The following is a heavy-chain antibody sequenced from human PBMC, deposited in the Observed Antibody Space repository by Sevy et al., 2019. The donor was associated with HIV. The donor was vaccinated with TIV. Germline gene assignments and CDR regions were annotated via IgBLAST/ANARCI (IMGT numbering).Heavy chain of an antibody. D-gene: IGHD1-26*01. CDR1: GGSFSGYY. CDR3: ARWQSEPNRGGATKDYFDY. J-gene: IGHJ4*02. V-gene: IGHV4-34*01. Sequence: SETLSLTCAVYGGSFSGYYWSWIRQPPGKGLEWIGEINHSGSTNYNPSLKSRVTISVDTSKNQFSLKLSSVTAADTAVYYCARWQSEPNRGGATKDYFDYWGQGTLVTVSS. CDR2: INHSGST.